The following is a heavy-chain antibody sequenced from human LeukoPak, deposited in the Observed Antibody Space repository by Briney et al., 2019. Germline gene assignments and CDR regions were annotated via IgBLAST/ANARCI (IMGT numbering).Heavy chain of an antibody. Sequence: GGSLRLSCAASGFTFSSYWMSWVRQAPGKGLEWVANIKQDGSGKYYVDSVKGRFTISRDNAKNSLYLQMNSLRAEDTAVYYCARVAYYYDSSGYFGFDYWGQGTLVTVSS. D-gene: IGHD3-22*01. CDR1: GFTFSSYW. V-gene: IGHV3-7*01. CDR2: IKQDGSGK. J-gene: IGHJ4*02. CDR3: ARVAYYYDSSGYFGFDY.